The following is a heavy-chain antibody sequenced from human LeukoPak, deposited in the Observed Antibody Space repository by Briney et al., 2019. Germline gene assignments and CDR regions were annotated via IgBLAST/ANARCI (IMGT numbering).Heavy chain of an antibody. Sequence: GGPLRLSCAASGFFVSSNYMSWVRQARGKGLEWVSVMYSLGDTYYADSVHARFTFSRDISKNTLYLQMNGLRTEDTAMYYCARDAPQVPAAGVLASWGQGTLVTVSS. CDR2: MYSLGDT. D-gene: IGHD6-13*01. V-gene: IGHV3-53*01. CDR3: ARDAPQVPAAGVLAS. J-gene: IGHJ5*01. CDR1: GFFVSSNY.